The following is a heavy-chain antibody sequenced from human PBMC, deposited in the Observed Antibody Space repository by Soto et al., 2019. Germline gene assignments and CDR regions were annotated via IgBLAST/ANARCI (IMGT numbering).Heavy chain of an antibody. CDR3: AIHLYYGSGVSNCLVP. CDR1: GGSISSSRYY. D-gene: IGHD3-10*01. Sequence: SEPLSLTCTVSGGSISSSRYYWGWILQPPGKGLELIGTIYYSGSTLYNPSLKSRVTISVDTSQNQFSLMLSSVTAADTAVYSCAIHLYYGSGVSNCLVPRGQGILVTVS. CDR2: IYYSGST. J-gene: IGHJ5*02. V-gene: IGHV4-39*01.